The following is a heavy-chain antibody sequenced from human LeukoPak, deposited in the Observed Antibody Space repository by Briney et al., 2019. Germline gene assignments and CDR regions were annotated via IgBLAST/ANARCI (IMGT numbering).Heavy chain of an antibody. J-gene: IGHJ6*02. CDR2: IFRIGSS. CDR1: GFSITTGYY. D-gene: IGHD2-2*01. CDR3: ARDWLLGYCSSTSCFTYYYYGMDV. V-gene: IGHV4-38-2*02. Sequence: SETLSLTCSVSGFSITTGYYWAWIRQPPGKGLEWIGTIFRIGSSYFNPSLKSRVTISVDTSKNQFSLKLSSVTAADTAVYYCARDWLLGYCSSTSCFTYYYYGMDVWGQGTTVTVSS.